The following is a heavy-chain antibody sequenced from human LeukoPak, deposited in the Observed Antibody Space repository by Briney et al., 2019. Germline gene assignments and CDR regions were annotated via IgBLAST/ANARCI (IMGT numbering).Heavy chain of an antibody. CDR2: IKQGGSEK. D-gene: IGHD3-3*01. V-gene: IGHV3-7*01. Sequence: GGSPRLSCAASGFTFSSYWMSWVRRAPGKGLEWVANIKQGGSEKYYVDSVKGRFTISRDNAKSSLYLQMNSLRAEDTAVYYCARDLRFYDYWGQGTLVTVSS. CDR3: ARDLRFYDY. J-gene: IGHJ4*02. CDR1: GFTFSSYW.